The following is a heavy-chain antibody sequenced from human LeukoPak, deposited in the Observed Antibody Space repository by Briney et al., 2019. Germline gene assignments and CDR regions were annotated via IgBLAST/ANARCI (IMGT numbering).Heavy chain of an antibody. CDR3: ARVSYHSSGYYWNYFDY. D-gene: IGHD3-22*01. CDR2: IYHSGSI. Sequence: PSETLSLTCAVAGYSISSGYYWGWIRQPPGTGLEWIGSIYHSGSIYYNPSLKSRDTISVDTSKNQFSLKLSSVTAADTAVYYCARVSYHSSGYYWNYFDYWGQRTLVTVSS. V-gene: IGHV4-38-2*01. CDR1: GYSISSGYY. J-gene: IGHJ4*02.